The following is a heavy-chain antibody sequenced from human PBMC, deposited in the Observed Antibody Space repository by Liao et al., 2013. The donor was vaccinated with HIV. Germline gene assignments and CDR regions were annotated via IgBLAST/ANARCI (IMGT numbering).Heavy chain of an antibody. Sequence: QVQQQQWGARLLKPSETLSLTCDVYGESFSDHRWSWVRQPPGKVMEWMGEINQSGSTDYNPSLKSRVSISGDISLRLRSVTAADTAVYYCAKVRQWLASGGEAFDIWGHGTMVIVSS. V-gene: IGHV4-34*02. D-gene: IGHD6-19*01. CDR3: AKVRQWLASGGEAFDI. CDR1: GESFSDHR. CDR2: INQSGST. J-gene: IGHJ3*02.